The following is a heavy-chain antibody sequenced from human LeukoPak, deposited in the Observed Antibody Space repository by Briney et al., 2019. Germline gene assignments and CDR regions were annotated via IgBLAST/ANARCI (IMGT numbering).Heavy chain of an antibody. D-gene: IGHD3-10*01. CDR2: IYTSGST. V-gene: IGHV4-4*07. J-gene: IGHJ3*02. CDR3: ARDLFYGSGSSDAFDI. CDR1: GGSISSYY. Sequence: PSETLSLTCTVSGGSISSYYWSWIRQPAGKGPEWIGRIYTSGSTNYNPSLKSRVTMSVDTSKNQFSLKLSSVTAADTAVYYCARDLFYGSGSSDAFDIWGQGTMVTVSS.